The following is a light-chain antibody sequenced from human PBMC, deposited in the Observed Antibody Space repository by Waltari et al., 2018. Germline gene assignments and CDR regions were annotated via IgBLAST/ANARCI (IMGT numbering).Light chain of an antibody. CDR2: DVS. V-gene: IGLV2-14*03. J-gene: IGLJ1*01. CDR3: SSFTTSSTYV. CDR1: RSDVGAYNH. Sequence: QSALTQTASVSGSPGQSITISCTGTRSDVGAYNHVSWYQQNPGKAPNVMIYDVSNRPSGVSNRFSGSKSGNTASLSISGLQAEDEADYYCSSFTTSSTYVFGTGTKVTVL.